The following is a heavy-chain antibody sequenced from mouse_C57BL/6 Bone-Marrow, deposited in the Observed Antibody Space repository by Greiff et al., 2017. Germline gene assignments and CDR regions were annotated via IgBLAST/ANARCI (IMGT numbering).Heavy chain of an antibody. J-gene: IGHJ3*01. Sequence: VQGVESGAELARPGASVKLSCKASGYTFTSYGISWVKQRTGQGLEWIGEIYPRSGNTYYNEKFKGKATLTADKSSSTAYMELRSLTSEDYAVYVCARGQLRLLWFAYWGQGTLVTVSA. CDR3: ARGQLRLLWFAY. CDR2: IYPRSGNT. CDR1: GYTFTSYG. V-gene: IGHV1-81*01. D-gene: IGHD3-2*02.